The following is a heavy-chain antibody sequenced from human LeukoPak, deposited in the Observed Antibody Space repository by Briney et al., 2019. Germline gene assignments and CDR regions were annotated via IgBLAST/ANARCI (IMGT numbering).Heavy chain of an antibody. Sequence: SETLSLTCTVSGGSISSSSYYWGWIRQPPGKGLEWIGSIYYSGSTYYNPSLKSRVTISVDTSKNQFSLKLSSVTAADTAVYYCARDPLYYDILTGSHDAFDIWGQGTMVTVSS. D-gene: IGHD3-9*01. CDR1: GGSISSSSYY. V-gene: IGHV4-39*07. J-gene: IGHJ3*02. CDR3: ARDPLYYDILTGSHDAFDI. CDR2: IYYSGST.